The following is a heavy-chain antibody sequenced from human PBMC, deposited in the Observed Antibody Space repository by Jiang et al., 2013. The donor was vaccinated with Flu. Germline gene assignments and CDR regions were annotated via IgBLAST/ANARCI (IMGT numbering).Heavy chain of an antibody. D-gene: IGHD3-10*01. CDR2: SSLSWCD. J-gene: IGHJ4*02. CDR3: SRDQLEGFGGVDY. V-gene: IGHV1-69*04. Sequence: FSNYAVSWCGQAPGPRAWSGWEGSSLSWCDNYAQKFQARVTISADKSTGTAYMDLGSLTSEDTALYYCSRDQLEGFGGVDYWGQGTLVTSP. CDR1: FSNYA.